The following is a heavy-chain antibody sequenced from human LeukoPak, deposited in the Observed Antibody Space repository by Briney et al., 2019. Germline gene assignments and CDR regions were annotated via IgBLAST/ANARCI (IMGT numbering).Heavy chain of an antibody. CDR1: GDSISTYY. CDR2: IYYSGST. J-gene: IGHJ1*01. D-gene: IGHD6-13*01. CDR3: ARGGIAAAGYFQH. Sequence: PSETLSLTCTVSGDSISTYYWSWIRQPPGKGLEWIGYIYYSGSTNYNPSLKSRVTISVDTSKNQFSLKLSSVTAADTAVYYCARGGIAAAGYFQHWGQGTLVTVSS. V-gene: IGHV4-59*08.